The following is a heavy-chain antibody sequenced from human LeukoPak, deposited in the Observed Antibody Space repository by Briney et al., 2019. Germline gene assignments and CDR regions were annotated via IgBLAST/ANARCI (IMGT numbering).Heavy chain of an antibody. CDR2: ITGGGSGI. CDR3: AKWGDYDVLTGYYVSDY. CDR1: GFTFSNYA. Sequence: GGSLRLSCAASGFTFSNYAMSWVRQAPGKGLEWVSAITGGGSGIYYADSMKSRFTISRDNSKNTLYLQINCLRAEDTAVYYCAKWGDYDVLTGYYVSDYWGQGTLVTVSS. D-gene: IGHD3-9*01. J-gene: IGHJ4*02. V-gene: IGHV3-23*01.